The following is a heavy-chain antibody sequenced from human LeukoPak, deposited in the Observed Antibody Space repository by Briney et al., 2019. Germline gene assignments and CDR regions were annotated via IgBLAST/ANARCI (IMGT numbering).Heavy chain of an antibody. CDR1: GFTFNIYAM. J-gene: IGHJ4*02. V-gene: IGHV4-4*02. CDR3: ARDPRPRGGWFYFDY. D-gene: IGHD6-19*01. CDR2: IYQSGIT. Sequence: PGGSLRLSCAASGFTFNIYAMCWVRQAPGKGLEWIGDIYQSGITNYNPSLKSRVTMSVDKSKNEFSLKLDSVTAADTAVYYCARDPRPRGGWFYFDYWGQGILVTVSS.